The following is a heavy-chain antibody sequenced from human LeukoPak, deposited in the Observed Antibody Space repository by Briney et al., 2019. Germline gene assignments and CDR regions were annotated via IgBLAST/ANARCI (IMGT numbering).Heavy chain of an antibody. V-gene: IGHV1-8*03. J-gene: IGHJ4*02. CDR1: GYTFTTLD. Sequence: GASVRVSCKASGYTFTTLDNNWVRQATGQGLEWMGWINPNSGNTGYAQKFQGRVTITRDTSISTAYMELSSLRSEDTAVYYCARVDGSPDYWGQGTLVTVSS. D-gene: IGHD2-15*01. CDR3: ARVDGSPDY. CDR2: INPNSGNT.